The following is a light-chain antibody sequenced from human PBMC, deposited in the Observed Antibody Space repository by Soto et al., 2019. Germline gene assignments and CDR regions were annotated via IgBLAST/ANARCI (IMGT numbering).Light chain of an antibody. J-gene: IGLJ2*01. CDR3: AAWDDSLTGLV. Sequence: QSVLTQPPSASGTPGQRVTISCSGSRYNIGSNAVSWYQSLPGTAPKLLIYSNNQRPSGVPDRFSGSKSGTSASLAISGLQSDDEADYYCAAWDDSLTGLVFGGGTQLTVL. CDR1: RYNIGSNA. V-gene: IGLV1-44*01. CDR2: SNN.